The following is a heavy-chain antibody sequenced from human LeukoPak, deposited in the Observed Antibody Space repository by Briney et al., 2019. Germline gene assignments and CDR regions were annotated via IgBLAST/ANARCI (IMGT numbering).Heavy chain of an antibody. CDR3: AKTVNTAMVPFDY. J-gene: IGHJ4*02. CDR2: ISGSGGST. CDR1: GFTFSSYA. D-gene: IGHD5-18*01. V-gene: IGHV3-23*01. Sequence: PGGSLRLSCAASGFTFSSYAMSWVRQAPGKGLDWVSAISGSGGSTYYADSVKGRFTISRDNSKNTLYLQVNSLRAEDTAVYYCAKTVNTAMVPFDYWGQGTLVTVSS.